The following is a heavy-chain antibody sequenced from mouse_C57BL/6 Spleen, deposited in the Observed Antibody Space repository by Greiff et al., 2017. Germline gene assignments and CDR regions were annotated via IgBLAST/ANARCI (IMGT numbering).Heavy chain of an antibody. CDR2: IDPSDSYT. Sequence: QVQLQQPGAELVKPGASVKLSCKASGYTFTSYWMQWVKQRPGQGLEWIGEIDPSDSYTNYNQKFKGKATLTVDTSSSTAYMQLSSLTSEDSAVYYCARNLIVAYCSSYFDYWGQGTTLTVSS. V-gene: IGHV1-50*01. D-gene: IGHD1-1*01. CDR3: ARNLIVAYCSSYFDY. CDR1: GYTFTSYW. J-gene: IGHJ2*01.